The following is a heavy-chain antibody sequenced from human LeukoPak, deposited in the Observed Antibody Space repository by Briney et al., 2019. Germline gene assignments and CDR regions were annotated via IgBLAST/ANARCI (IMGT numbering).Heavy chain of an antibody. D-gene: IGHD4-17*01. J-gene: IGHJ4*02. Sequence: RGESLQISCKGSGYIFNSYWIGWVRQLPGKGVEWMGIIYPGDSDTRNSPSLQGQVIISADKSISTAYLQCSILKASDTAMYYCARRDYGDYVLIDYWGQGTLVTVSS. CDR3: ARRDYGDYVLIDY. CDR1: GYIFNSYW. CDR2: IYPGDSDT. V-gene: IGHV5-51*01.